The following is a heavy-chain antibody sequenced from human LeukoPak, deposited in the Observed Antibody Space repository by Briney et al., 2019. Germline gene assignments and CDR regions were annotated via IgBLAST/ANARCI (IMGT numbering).Heavy chain of an antibody. CDR1: GFTFSDHY. Sequence: SGGSLRLSCAASGFTFSDHYMDWVRQAPGKGLEWVGRTRNKANSYTTEYAASVKGRFTISRDDSKNSLYLQMNSLKNEDTAVYYCAREGKRITIVRGVITPRGYYYMDVWGKGTTVTVSS. V-gene: IGHV3-72*01. CDR2: TRNKANSYTT. J-gene: IGHJ6*03. D-gene: IGHD3-10*01. CDR3: AREGKRITIVRGVITPRGYYYMDV.